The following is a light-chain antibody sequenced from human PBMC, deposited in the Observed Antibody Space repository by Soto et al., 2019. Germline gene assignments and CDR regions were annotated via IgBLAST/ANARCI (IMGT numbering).Light chain of an antibody. J-gene: IGKJ5*01. Sequence: IVFTQYPAPLSLSPGERVTLSCRASQSVSNYLAWYQHKPGQAPRLLMYGVSSRATGIPDRFTGSGSGADFTLTISRLEPEDFAVYYCQVYGPSPPITFGQVTRLEI. CDR2: GVS. CDR3: QVYGPSPPIT. CDR1: QSVSNY. V-gene: IGKV3-20*01.